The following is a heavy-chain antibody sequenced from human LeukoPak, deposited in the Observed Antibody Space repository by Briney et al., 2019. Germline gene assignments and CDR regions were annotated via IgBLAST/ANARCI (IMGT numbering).Heavy chain of an antibody. CDR3: ARDDELDFRFDY. V-gene: IGHV1-2*06. CDR1: GYTFTCYY. J-gene: IGHJ4*02. Sequence: ASXKVSCKASGYTFTCYYMHWVRQAPGQGLEWMGRINPNSGGTNYAQKFQGRVTMTRDTSIITAYMELSRLRSDDTAVYYCARDDELDFRFDYWGQGTLVTVSS. D-gene: IGHD6-13*01. CDR2: INPNSGGT.